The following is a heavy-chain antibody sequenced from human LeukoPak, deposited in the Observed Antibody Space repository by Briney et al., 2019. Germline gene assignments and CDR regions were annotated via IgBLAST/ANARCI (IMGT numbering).Heavy chain of an antibody. J-gene: IGHJ4*02. CDR2: IYYSGST. CDR3: ASDPTNYYDSSGDESFDY. CDR1: GGSISSGGYS. V-gene: IGHV4-30-2*03. D-gene: IGHD3-22*01. Sequence: SETLSLTCAVSGGSISSGGYSWSWIRQPPGTGLEWIGSIYYSGSTYYNPSLKSRVTISVDTSKNQFSLKLSSVTAADTAVYYCASDPTNYYDSSGDESFDYWGQGTLVTVSS.